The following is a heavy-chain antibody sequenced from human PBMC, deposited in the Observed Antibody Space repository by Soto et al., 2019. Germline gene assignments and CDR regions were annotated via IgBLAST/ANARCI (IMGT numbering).Heavy chain of an antibody. CDR2: INESGST. D-gene: IGHD1-1*01. J-gene: IGHJ4*02. V-gene: IGHV4-34*01. CDR3: ARGSGIVALPGELEDVKYDY. Sequence: QVQLQQWGAGLVKPSETLSLSCAVYGQSFSAHSWAWIRQPPGKGLEWIGEINESGSTYYNPSLKRRVTISTDTSKNQFSLKLSSVSAADTAAYFCARGSGIVALPGELEDVKYDYWGQGTLVNVSS. CDR1: GQSFSAHS.